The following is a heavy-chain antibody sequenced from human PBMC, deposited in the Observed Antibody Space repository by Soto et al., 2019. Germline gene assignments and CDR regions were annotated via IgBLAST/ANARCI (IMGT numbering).Heavy chain of an antibody. J-gene: IGHJ1*01. Sequence: GWSLRLSCAASGFTFSSYSMNWVRQAPGEGLEWVSYISSSSSTIYYADSVKGRFTISSDNAKNSLYLQMNSLRAEDTAVYYCARPMVRGVHSIQQWGQGTLVTVPQ. V-gene: IGHV3-48*01. D-gene: IGHD3-10*01. CDR2: ISSSSSTI. CDR3: ARPMVRGVHSIQQ. CDR1: GFTFSSYS.